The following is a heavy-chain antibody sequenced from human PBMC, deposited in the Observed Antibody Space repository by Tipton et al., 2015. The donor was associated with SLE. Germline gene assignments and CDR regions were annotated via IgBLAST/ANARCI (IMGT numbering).Heavy chain of an antibody. V-gene: IGHV3-30*02. CDR3: AKDRSGSSWFDAFDI. D-gene: IGHD6-13*01. Sequence: SLRLSCAASGFTFSSYGMHWVRQAPGKGLEWVAFIRYDGSNKYYADSVKGRFTISRDNSKNTLYLQMNSLRAEDTAVYYCAKDRSGSSWFDAFDIWGQGTMVTVSS. CDR1: GFTFSSYG. CDR2: IRYDGSNK. J-gene: IGHJ3*02.